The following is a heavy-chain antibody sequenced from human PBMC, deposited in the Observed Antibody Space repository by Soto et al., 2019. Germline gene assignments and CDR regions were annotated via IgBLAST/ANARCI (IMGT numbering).Heavy chain of an antibody. D-gene: IGHD3-9*01. V-gene: IGHV3-21*01. J-gene: IGHJ4*02. CDR1: GFTFSSYS. Sequence: GGSLRLSCAASGFTFSSYSMNWVRQAPGKGLEWVSSISSSSSYIYYADSVKGRFTISRDNAKNSLYLQMNSLRAEDTAVYYCARDIPYFDWLLYFDYWGQGTLVTVSS. CDR3: ARDIPYFDWLLYFDY. CDR2: ISSSSSYI.